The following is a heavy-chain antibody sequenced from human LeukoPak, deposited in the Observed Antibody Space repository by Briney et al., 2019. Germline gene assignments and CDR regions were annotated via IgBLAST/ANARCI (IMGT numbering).Heavy chain of an antibody. CDR3: ATLRNYIVVVPAANGTDV. V-gene: IGHV4-34*01. CDR1: GGSFSGYY. D-gene: IGHD2-2*01. Sequence: SETLSLTCAVYGGSFSGYYWSWIRQPPGKGLEWLGEINHSGSTNYNPSLKSRVTISVDTSKNQFSLKLSSVTAADTAVYYCATLRNYIVVVPAANGTDVWGKGTTVTISS. J-gene: IGHJ6*04. CDR2: INHSGST.